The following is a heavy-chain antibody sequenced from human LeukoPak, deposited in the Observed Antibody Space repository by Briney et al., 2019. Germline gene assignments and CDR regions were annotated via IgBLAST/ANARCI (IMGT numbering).Heavy chain of an antibody. V-gene: IGHV1-2*02. J-gene: IGHJ4*02. CDR3: VVSIQAAAIPAFDS. D-gene: IGHD6-25*01. CDR2: INPKNGGT. CDR1: GCNFAHN. Sequence: ASVKVSCKASGCNFAHNIYCVRRPPGQGDGVMGWINPKNGGTKYVQNFQGRVTMTRDTSISTVYMKLSSLGSDDTAVYYCVVSIQAAAIPAFDSWGQGTLVTVSS.